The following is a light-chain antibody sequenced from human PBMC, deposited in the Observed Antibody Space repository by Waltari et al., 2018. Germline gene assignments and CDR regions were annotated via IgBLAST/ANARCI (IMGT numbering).Light chain of an antibody. CDR3: QHYVRLPVS. CDR1: QSVSRS. J-gene: IGKJ1*01. Sequence: ELVLTQSLGTLSLSPGERATLSCRASQSVSRSLAWYQQNPGQAPRLLIYGASSRATGVPDRFSGSGSGTDFSLTISRLEPEDFAVYYCQHYVRLPVSFGQGTKVEIK. V-gene: IGKV3-20*01. CDR2: GAS.